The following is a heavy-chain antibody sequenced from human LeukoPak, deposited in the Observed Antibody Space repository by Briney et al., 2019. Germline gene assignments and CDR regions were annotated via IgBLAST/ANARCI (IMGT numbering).Heavy chain of an antibody. Sequence: GGSLRLSCAASGFTFSSYWMHWVRHAPGKGLVWVSRITSDGSRTSYAGSVKGRFTISRDNAKNTLYLQMNSLRAEDTAVYYCTRMGITIFGVARNWFDPWGQGTLVTVSS. CDR1: GFTFSSYW. V-gene: IGHV3-74*01. J-gene: IGHJ5*02. CDR2: ITSDGSRT. D-gene: IGHD3-3*01. CDR3: TRMGITIFGVARNWFDP.